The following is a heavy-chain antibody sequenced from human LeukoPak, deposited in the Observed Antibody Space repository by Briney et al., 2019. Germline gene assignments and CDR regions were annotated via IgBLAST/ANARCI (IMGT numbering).Heavy chain of an antibody. CDR3: ATDQIDILTGYYGAEYFQH. CDR1: GYSFTTYG. V-gene: IGHV1-18*01. Sequence: ASVKVSCKASGYSFTTYGISWVRQAPGQGLEWMGWISAYNANTNYALKFQGRVTMTEDTSTDTAYMELSSLRSEDTAVYYCATDQIDILTGYYGAEYFQHWGQGTLVTVSS. CDR2: ISAYNANT. J-gene: IGHJ1*01. D-gene: IGHD3-9*01.